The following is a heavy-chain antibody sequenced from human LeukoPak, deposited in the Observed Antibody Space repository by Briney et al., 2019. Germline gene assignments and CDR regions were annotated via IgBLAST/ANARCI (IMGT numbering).Heavy chain of an antibody. D-gene: IGHD6-19*01. Sequence: GGSLRLSCAASGFTFSSYGMHWVRQAPGKGLEWVAVIWYDGSNKYYADSVKGRFTISRDNSENTLYLQMNSLRAEDTAVYYCAKELSRGWYYFDYWGQGTLVTVSS. CDR1: GFTFSSYG. CDR3: AKELSRGWYYFDY. V-gene: IGHV3-33*06. CDR2: IWYDGSNK. J-gene: IGHJ4*02.